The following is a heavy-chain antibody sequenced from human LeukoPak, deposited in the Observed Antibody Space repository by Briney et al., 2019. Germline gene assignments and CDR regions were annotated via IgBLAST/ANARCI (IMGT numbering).Heavy chain of an antibody. CDR1: RFTFSTYW. D-gene: IGHD3-10*01. CDR2: INSDGSST. Sequence: GGTLRLSCAASRFTFSTYWMHWVRQAPGKGLVWVSRINSDGSSTGYADSVKGRFTISRDNAKNTLYLQMNSLRAEDTALYYCARDVVPRRMVRGVITHWGQGTLVTVSS. CDR3: ARDVVPRRMVRGVITH. J-gene: IGHJ4*02. V-gene: IGHV3-74*01.